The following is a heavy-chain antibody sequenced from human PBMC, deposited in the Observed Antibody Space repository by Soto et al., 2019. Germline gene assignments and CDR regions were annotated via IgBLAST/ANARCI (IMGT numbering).Heavy chain of an antibody. J-gene: IGHJ5*02. CDR3: ARDPRYCSGGSCYSWNWFDP. CDR2: ISAYNGNT. V-gene: IGHV1-18*01. Sequence: QVQLVQSGAEVKKPGASVKVSCKASGYTFTSYGISWVRQAPGQGLEWMGWISAYNGNTNYAQKLQGRVTMTTDTFTSTAYMELRSLRSDDTAVYYCARDPRYCSGGSCYSWNWFDPWGQGTLVTVSS. CDR1: GYTFTSYG. D-gene: IGHD2-15*01.